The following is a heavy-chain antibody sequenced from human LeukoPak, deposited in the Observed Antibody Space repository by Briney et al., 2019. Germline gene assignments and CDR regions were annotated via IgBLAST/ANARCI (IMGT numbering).Heavy chain of an antibody. CDR3: ARVVAVAGRAFDI. V-gene: IGHV3-21*01. D-gene: IGHD6-19*01. Sequence: GGSLRLSCAASGFTFSSYSMNWVRQAPGKGLEWVSSISSSSSYIYYADSVKGRFTISRDNAKNSLYLQMNNLRAEDTAMYYCARVVAVAGRAFDIWGLGTMVTVSS. J-gene: IGHJ3*02. CDR1: GFTFSSYS. CDR2: ISSSSSYI.